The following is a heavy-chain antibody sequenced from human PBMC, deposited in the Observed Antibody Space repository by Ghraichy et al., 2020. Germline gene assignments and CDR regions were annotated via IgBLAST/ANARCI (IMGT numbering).Heavy chain of an antibody. V-gene: IGHV4-34*01. Sequence: SKTLSLTCDVYGGSFSGYYWSWIRQPPGKGLEWIGEINHSGSTNYNPSLKSRVTISVDTSKNQFSLKLSSVTAADTAVYYCARGGGYSYVFDYWGQGTLVTVSA. CDR2: INHSGST. CDR3: ARGGGYSYVFDY. D-gene: IGHD5-18*01. J-gene: IGHJ4*02. CDR1: GGSFSGYY.